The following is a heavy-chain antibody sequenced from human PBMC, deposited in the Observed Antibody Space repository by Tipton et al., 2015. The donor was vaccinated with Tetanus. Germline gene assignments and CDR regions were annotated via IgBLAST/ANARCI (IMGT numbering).Heavy chain of an antibody. Sequence: TLSLTCTVSGVSISSNSYYWGWIRQPPGKGLEWIGTVFHSGTTYYNPSLKSRVTISVDTSKNQFSLKLSSVTAADTAVYYCARIRQVGRPGPFFDYWGQGTLVTVS. CDR1: GVSISSNSYY. J-gene: IGHJ4*02. D-gene: IGHD3-10*01. V-gene: IGHV4-39*07. CDR3: ARIRQVGRPGPFFDY. CDR2: VFHSGTT.